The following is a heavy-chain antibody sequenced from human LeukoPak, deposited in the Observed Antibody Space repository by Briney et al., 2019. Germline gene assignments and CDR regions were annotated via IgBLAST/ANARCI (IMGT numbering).Heavy chain of an antibody. V-gene: IGHV3-9*03. D-gene: IGHD4-11*01. CDR1: GFTFDDYA. J-gene: IGHJ4*02. CDR2: ISWNSGSI. CDR3: ARILMTTVPY. Sequence: GGSLRLSCAASGFTFDDYAMHWVRQAPGKGLEWVSGISWNSGSIAYADSVKGRFTISRDNAKNSLYLQMNSLRAEDMALYYCARILMTTVPYWGQGTLVTVSS.